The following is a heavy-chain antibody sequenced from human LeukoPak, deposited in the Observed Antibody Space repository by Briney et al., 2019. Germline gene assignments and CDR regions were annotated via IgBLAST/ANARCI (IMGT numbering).Heavy chain of an antibody. D-gene: IGHD6-13*01. CDR1: GFTFSSFG. CDR3: VRGVGVSRFNYLDS. Sequence: GGSLRLSCAASGFTFSSFGMHWVRQTPGKGLEWVAVIWYDASNKYYADSVKGRFTISRDNSKNTLYLQMNSLRDDDTAVYYCVRGVGVSRFNYLDSWGQGTLVIVSS. CDR2: IWYDASNK. V-gene: IGHV3-33*01. J-gene: IGHJ4*02.